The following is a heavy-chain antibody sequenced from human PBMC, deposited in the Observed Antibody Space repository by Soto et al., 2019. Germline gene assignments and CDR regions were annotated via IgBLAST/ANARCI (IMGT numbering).Heavy chain of an antibody. CDR3: ARDPATDADYGMDV. D-gene: IGHD1-26*01. J-gene: IGHJ6*02. V-gene: IGHV4-61*01. Sequence: PSETLSLTCTVSGGSVSSGSYYWSWIRQPPGKGLEWIGYIYYSGSTNYNPSLKSRVTISVDTSKNQFSLKLSSVTAADTAVYYCARDPATDADYGMDVWGQGTTVTVSS. CDR2: IYYSGST. CDR1: GGSVSSGSYY.